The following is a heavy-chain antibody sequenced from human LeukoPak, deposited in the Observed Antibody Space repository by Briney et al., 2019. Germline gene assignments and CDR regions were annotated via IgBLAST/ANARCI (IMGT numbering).Heavy chain of an antibody. D-gene: IGHD5-18*01. Sequence: PSETLSLTCTVSGGSISSSSYYWSWIRQHPGKGLEWIGYIYYSGSTYYNPSLKSRVTISVDTSKNQFSLKLSSVTAADTAVYYCARESDPRRGYSYGPLTYYFDYWGQGTLVTVSS. CDR1: GGSISSSSYY. V-gene: IGHV4-31*03. J-gene: IGHJ4*02. CDR2: IYYSGST. CDR3: ARESDPRRGYSYGPLTYYFDY.